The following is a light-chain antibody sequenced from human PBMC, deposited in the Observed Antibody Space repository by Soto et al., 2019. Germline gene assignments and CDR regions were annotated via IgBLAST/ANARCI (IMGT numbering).Light chain of an antibody. CDR1: LSVASNY. CDR2: AAS. Sequence: EIVLTQSPGTLPLSPGERATLSCRASLSVASNYLAWYQQKPGQAPRLLIYAASSRATGIPDRFSGSGSGTDFTLTITRLEPEDFAVYYCQQYGSAPWTFGQGTKVEIK. CDR3: QQYGSAPWT. J-gene: IGKJ1*01. V-gene: IGKV3-20*01.